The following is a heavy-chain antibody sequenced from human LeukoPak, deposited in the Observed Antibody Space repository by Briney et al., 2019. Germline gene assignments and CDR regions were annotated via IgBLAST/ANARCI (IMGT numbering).Heavy chain of an antibody. J-gene: IGHJ4*02. CDR2: IYSGGST. CDR3: ARGDAGPGSGSYYKFGY. V-gene: IGHV3-53*04. CDR1: GFTVSSNY. D-gene: IGHD3-10*01. Sequence: GGSLRLSCAASGFTVSSNYMSWVRQAPGKGLEWVSVIYSGGSTYYADSVKGRFTISRHNSKNTLYLQMDSLRAEDTAVYYCARGDAGPGSGSYYKFGYWGQGTLVTVSS.